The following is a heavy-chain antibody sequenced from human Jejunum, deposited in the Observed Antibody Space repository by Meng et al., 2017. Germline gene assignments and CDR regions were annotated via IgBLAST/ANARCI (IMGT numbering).Heavy chain of an antibody. CDR2: IRSNAYGGAT. CDR3: TRATGKY. J-gene: IGHJ4*02. CDR1: AFTFADYA. V-gene: IGHV3-49*04. Sequence: SLTLSCSASAFTFADYAMSWVRQAPGKGLECVGFIRSNAYGGATVYSASVKGRFTISRDDSKSIAYLQMNSLKTEDTAVYYCTRATGKYWGQGTQVTVSS.